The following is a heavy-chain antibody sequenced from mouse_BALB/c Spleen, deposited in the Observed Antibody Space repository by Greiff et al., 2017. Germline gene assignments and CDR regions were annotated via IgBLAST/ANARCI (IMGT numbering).Heavy chain of an antibody. V-gene: IGHV5-17*02. CDR2: ISSGSSTI. J-gene: IGHJ4*01. Sequence: EVKLMESGAGLVQPGGSRKLSCAASGFSFSSFGMHWVRQAPGKGLEWVAYISSGSSTIYYADTVKGRFTITRDNPKNTLFLQMTSLRSEDTAMYYCARRYDNPYYALDYWGQGTPVTVSA. CDR3: ARRYDNPYYALDY. CDR1: GFSFSSFG. D-gene: IGHD2-10*02.